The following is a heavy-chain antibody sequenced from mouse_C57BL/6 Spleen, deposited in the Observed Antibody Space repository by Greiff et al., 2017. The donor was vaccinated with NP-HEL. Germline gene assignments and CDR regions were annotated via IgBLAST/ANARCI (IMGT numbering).Heavy chain of an antibody. D-gene: IGHD1-1*01. CDR1: GYTFTSYD. CDR2: IYHRDGST. J-gene: IGHJ1*03. Sequence: VQLQQSGPELVKPGASVKLSCKASGYTFTSYDINWVKQRPGQGLEWIGWIYHRDGSTKYNEKFKGKATLTVDTSSSTAYMELHSLTSEDSAVYFCARGIYYYGSSPFWYFDVWGTGTTVTVSS. CDR3: ARGIYYYGSSPFWYFDV. V-gene: IGHV1-85*01.